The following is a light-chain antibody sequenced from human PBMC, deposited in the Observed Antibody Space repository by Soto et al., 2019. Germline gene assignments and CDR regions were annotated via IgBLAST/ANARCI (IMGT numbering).Light chain of an antibody. V-gene: IGKV1-6*01. Sequence: AIQMTQSPSSLAASVGDRVTITCRASQGIRDDLSWYQQKPGKAPKLLIYTTSRLQSGVPSRFSGSASGTAFTLTISSLQPEDFATYYCLQDYGYPRTFGQGTKVEIK. CDR3: LQDYGYPRT. CDR1: QGIRDD. CDR2: TTS. J-gene: IGKJ1*01.